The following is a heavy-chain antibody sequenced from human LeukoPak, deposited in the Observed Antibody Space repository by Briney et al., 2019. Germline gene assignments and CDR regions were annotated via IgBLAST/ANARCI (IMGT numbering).Heavy chain of an antibody. CDR1: GYTFTGYY. Sequence: ASVKVSCKASGYTFTGYYMHWVRQAPGQGLEWMGWISPKSGVTNYAQRFQGRVTMTRDTSISTVYMELSRLRSDDTAVYYCARDGSAAGAPNAFDIWGQGTMVTVSS. J-gene: IGHJ3*02. V-gene: IGHV1-2*02. CDR2: ISPKSGVT. CDR3: ARDGSAAGAPNAFDI. D-gene: IGHD6-13*01.